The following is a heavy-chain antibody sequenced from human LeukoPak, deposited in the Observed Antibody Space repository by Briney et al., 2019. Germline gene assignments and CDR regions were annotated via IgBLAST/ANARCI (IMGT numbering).Heavy chain of an antibody. CDR1: GYSISSGYY. D-gene: IGHD6-19*01. CDR3: ASGYSSSFDY. V-gene: IGHV4-38-2*02. Sequence: SETLSLTCTVSGYSISSGYYWGWIRQPPGQGLEWIGSIYHSGSTYYNPSLKSRVTISVDTSKNQFSLKLSSVTAADTAVYYCASGYSSSFDYWGQGTLVTVSS. J-gene: IGHJ4*02. CDR2: IYHSGST.